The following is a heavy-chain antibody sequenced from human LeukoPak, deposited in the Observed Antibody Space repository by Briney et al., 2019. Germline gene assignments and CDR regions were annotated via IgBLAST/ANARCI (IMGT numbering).Heavy chain of an antibody. CDR3: ARDHYYDSSGCYLDY. J-gene: IGHJ4*02. CDR2: IIPIFGTA. CDR1: GGTFSSYA. V-gene: IGHV1-69*05. Sequence: SVKVSCKASGGTFSSYAISWVRQAPGQGLEWMGRIIPIFGTANYAQKFQGRVTITTDESTSTAYMELSSLRSEDTAVYYCARDHYYDSSGCYLDYWGQGTLVTVYS. D-gene: IGHD3-22*01.